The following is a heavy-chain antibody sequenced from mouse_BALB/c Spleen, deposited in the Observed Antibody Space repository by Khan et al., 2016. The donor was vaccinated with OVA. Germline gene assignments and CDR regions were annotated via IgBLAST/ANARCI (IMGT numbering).Heavy chain of an antibody. CDR3: ARVGCDGTLDF. Sequence: QIQLVQSGPELKKPGETVQISCKASGFTFTNYGMNWVRQAPGKGLKWMGWINTYTGEPTFTDDFKGRFAFSLETSASTAYLQINSLTNEDTATYFCARVGCDGTLDFWGQGTSVTVSS. CDR2: INTYTGEP. CDR1: GFTFTNYG. J-gene: IGHJ4*01. V-gene: IGHV9-3-1*01.